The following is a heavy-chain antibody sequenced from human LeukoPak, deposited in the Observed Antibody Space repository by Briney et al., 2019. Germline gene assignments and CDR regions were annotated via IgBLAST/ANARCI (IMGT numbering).Heavy chain of an antibody. Sequence: SETLSLTCTVSGGSISSYYWSWIRQPPGKGLEWIGYIYYSGSTYYNPSLKSRVTISVDTSKNQFSLKLSSVTAADTAVYYCARDGYDLGIDYWGQGTLVTVSS. CDR1: GGSISSYY. D-gene: IGHD5-12*01. J-gene: IGHJ4*02. V-gene: IGHV4-59*12. CDR2: IYYSGST. CDR3: ARDGYDLGIDY.